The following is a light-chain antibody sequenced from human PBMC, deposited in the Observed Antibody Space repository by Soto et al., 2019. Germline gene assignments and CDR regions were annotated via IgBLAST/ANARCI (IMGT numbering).Light chain of an antibody. Sequence: DIQMTQSPSTLSASAGDRVTITCRASQSITIWLAWYQQKPGKAPKLLIYDASTLESVVPSRFSGSGPGTEFALTISSLQADDFATYYCQQFHSFPITFGQGTRLQIK. J-gene: IGKJ5*01. CDR2: DAS. V-gene: IGKV1-5*01. CDR1: QSITIW. CDR3: QQFHSFPIT.